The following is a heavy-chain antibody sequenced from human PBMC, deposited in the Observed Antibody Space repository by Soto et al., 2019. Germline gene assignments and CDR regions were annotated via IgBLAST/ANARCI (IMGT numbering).Heavy chain of an antibody. Sequence: PGGSLRLSCAASGFTFSTYGMHWVRQAPGKGLEWVTFIWYDVSHTYYVDSVKGRFTVSRDNSKNTLYLQMNSLTAEDTAVYYCAKGDIVGATTYNWFDPWGQGTLVTVSS. CDR3: AKGDIVGATTYNWFDP. J-gene: IGHJ5*02. CDR2: IWYDVSHT. CDR1: GFTFSTYG. D-gene: IGHD1-26*01. V-gene: IGHV3-30*02.